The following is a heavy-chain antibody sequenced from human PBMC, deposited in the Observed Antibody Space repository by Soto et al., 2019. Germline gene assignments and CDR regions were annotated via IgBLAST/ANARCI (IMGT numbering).Heavy chain of an antibody. CDR3: AKGGYNYGFLFDC. Sequence: PGGSLRLSCAASGFTFSTYAMSWVRQAPGKGLEWVSTIDNSGGITYYADSVKGRFTISRDNSKNTLYLQMNSLGAEDTAVYYCAKGGYNYGFLFDCWGQGTLVTVSS. J-gene: IGHJ4*02. CDR1: GFTFSTYA. CDR2: IDNSGGIT. V-gene: IGHV3-23*05. D-gene: IGHD5-18*01.